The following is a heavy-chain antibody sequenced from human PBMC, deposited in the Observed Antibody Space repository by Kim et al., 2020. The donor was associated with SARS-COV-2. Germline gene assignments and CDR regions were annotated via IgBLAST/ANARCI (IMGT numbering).Heavy chain of an antibody. D-gene: IGHD2-2*01. J-gene: IGHJ6*03. V-gene: IGHV1-69*13. CDR1: GGTFSSYA. Sequence: SVKVSCKASGGTFSSYAISWVRQAPGQGLEWMGGIIPIFGTANYAQKFQGRVTITADESTSTAYMELSSLRSEDTAVYYCASYGNCSSTSCYFNYYYYMDVWGKGTTVTVSS. CDR2: IIPIFGTA. CDR3: ASYGNCSSTSCYFNYYYYMDV.